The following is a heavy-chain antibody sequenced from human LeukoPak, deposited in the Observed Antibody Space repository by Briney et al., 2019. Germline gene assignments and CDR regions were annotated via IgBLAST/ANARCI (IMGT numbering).Heavy chain of an antibody. V-gene: IGHV3-23*01. CDR2: ISGSGGST. D-gene: IGHD5-18*01. J-gene: IGHJ4*02. CDR3: AKDPPLGDTAMDPFDY. CDR1: GFTFSSHA. Sequence: PGGSLRLSCAASGFTFSSHAMSWVRQAPGKGLEWVSAISGSGGSTYYADSVKGRFTISRDNSKNTLYLQMNSLRAEDTAVYYCAKDPPLGDTAMDPFDYWGQGTLVTVSS.